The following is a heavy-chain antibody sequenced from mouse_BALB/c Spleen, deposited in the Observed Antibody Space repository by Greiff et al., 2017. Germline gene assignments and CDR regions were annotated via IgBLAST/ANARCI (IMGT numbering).Heavy chain of an antibody. CDR2: ISSGSSTI. CDR3: ARSGYYGSFDY. V-gene: IGHV5-17*02. Sequence: EVKVVESGGGLVQPGGSRKLSCAASGFTFSSFGMHWVRQAPEKGLEWVAYISSGSSTIYYADTVKGRFTISRDNPKNTLFLQMTSLRSEDTAMYYCARSGYYGSFDYWGQGTTLTVSS. D-gene: IGHD1-1*01. CDR1: GFTFSSFG. J-gene: IGHJ2*01.